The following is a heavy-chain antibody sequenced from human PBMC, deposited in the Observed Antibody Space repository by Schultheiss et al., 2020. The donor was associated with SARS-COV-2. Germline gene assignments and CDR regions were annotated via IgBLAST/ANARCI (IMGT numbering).Heavy chain of an antibody. V-gene: IGHV3-21*01. CDR1: GFTFSNSD. D-gene: IGHD1-1*01. CDR2: ISSSSSYI. J-gene: IGHJ5*02. Sequence: GGSLRLSCAASGFTFSNSDMNWVHQAPGKGLEWVSSISSSSSYIYYADSVKGRFTISRDNAKNSLYLQMNSLRAEDTAVYYCARGTESWFDPWGQGTLVTVSS. CDR3: ARGTESWFDP.